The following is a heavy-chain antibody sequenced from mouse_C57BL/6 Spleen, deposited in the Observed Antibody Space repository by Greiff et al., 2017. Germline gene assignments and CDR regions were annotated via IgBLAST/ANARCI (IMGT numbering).Heavy chain of an antibody. D-gene: IGHD1-1*01. CDR2: IWTGGGT. Sequence: VKLMESGPGLVAPSQSLSITCTVSGFSLTSYAISWVRQPPGKGLEWLGVIWTGGGTNYNSALKSRLSISKDNSKSQVFLKMNSLQTDDTARYYCARKGEVLRYYAMDYWGQGTSVTVSS. V-gene: IGHV2-9-1*01. J-gene: IGHJ4*01. CDR1: GFSLTSYA. CDR3: ARKGEVLRYYAMDY.